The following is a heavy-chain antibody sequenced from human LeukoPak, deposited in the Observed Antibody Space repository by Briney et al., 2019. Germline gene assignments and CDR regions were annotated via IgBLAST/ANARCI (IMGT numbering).Heavy chain of an antibody. J-gene: IGHJ4*02. CDR1: GFTFSGYW. D-gene: IGHD3-22*01. CDR2: IKQDGSEK. V-gene: IGHV3-7*01. Sequence: GGSLRLSCAASGFTFSGYWMGWVRQAPGKGLEWVDNIKQDGSEKSYVESVKGRFTISRDNAKNSLYLQMNNLRAEDTAVYYCALDYDTSGYSHWGQGALVTVSS. CDR3: ALDYDTSGYSH.